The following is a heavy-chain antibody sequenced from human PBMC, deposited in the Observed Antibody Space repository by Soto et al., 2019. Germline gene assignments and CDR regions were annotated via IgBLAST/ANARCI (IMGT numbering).Heavy chain of an antibody. J-gene: IGHJ4*02. CDR3: AKDGYDILIGYIPAHDY. CDR2: ISGSGGST. CDR1: GFTFSSYA. V-gene: IGHV3-23*01. Sequence: GGSLRLSCAASGFTFSSYATSWVRQAPGKGLEWVSAISGSGGSTYYADSVKGRFTISRDNSKNTLYLQMNSLRAEDTAVYYCAKDGYDILIGYIPAHDYWGQGTLVTVSS. D-gene: IGHD3-9*01.